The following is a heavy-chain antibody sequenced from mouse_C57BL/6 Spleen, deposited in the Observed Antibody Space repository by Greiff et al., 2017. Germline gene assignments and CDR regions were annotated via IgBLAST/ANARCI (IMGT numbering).Heavy chain of an antibody. J-gene: IGHJ4*01. CDR2: IDPEDGET. V-gene: IGHV14-2*01. D-gene: IGHD1-1*01. Sequence: EVKLQESGAELVKPGASVKLSCTASGFNIKDYYMHWVKQRTEQGLEWIGRIDPEDGETKYAPKFQGKATITADTSSNTAYLQLSSLTSEDTAVYYCARYPIYGSSFYAMDYWGQGTSVTVSS. CDR3: ARYPIYGSSFYAMDY. CDR1: GFNIKDYY.